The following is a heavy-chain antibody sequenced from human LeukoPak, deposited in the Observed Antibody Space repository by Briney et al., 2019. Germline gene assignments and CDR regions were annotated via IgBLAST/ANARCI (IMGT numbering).Heavy chain of an antibody. Sequence: GSLRLSCAASGFTFTAAWMSWVRQAPGKGLEWVGLIKSKTPGETTDYGAPVKGRFSISRDDSKNTVYLQMNSLKTEDTALYFCVPDVSESSAYPFDYWGQGNLVTVSS. J-gene: IGHJ4*02. CDR2: IKSKTPGETT. CDR1: GFTFTAAW. V-gene: IGHV3-15*01. D-gene: IGHD3-22*01. CDR3: VPDVSESSAYPFDY.